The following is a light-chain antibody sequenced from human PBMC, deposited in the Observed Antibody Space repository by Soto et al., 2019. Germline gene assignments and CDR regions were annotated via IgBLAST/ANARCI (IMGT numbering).Light chain of an antibody. J-gene: IGKJ4*01. CDR3: QQYNDWPLT. V-gene: IGKV3-15*01. Sequence: EIVMTQAPATLSVSPGERATLSCRASQRINNNLAWYQQKRGQGPRLLIYGASSRATGTPARFSGSGSGTGFTLTISSLQSEDFAIYYCQQYNDWPLTFGGGTKVEIK. CDR2: GAS. CDR1: QRINNN.